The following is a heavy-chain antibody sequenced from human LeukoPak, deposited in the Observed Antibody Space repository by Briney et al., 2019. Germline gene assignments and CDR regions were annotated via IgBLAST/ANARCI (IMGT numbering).Heavy chain of an antibody. V-gene: IGHV1-46*01. D-gene: IGHD3-22*01. Sequence: GASVKVSYKASGYTFTSYYMHWVRQAPGQGLDWMGIINASGSSTSYAQKFQGRVTMTRDTSTSTVYMELSSLRSEDTAVYYCAVRGPYDSSGYYFDYWGQGTLVTVSS. J-gene: IGHJ4*02. CDR1: GYTFTSYY. CDR2: INASGSST. CDR3: AVRGPYDSSGYYFDY.